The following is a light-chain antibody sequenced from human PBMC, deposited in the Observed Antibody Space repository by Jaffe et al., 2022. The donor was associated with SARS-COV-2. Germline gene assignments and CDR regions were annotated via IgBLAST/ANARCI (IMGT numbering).Light chain of an antibody. Sequence: QSVVTQPPSASGTPGQRVSISCSGSSSNIGSNTVDWYQQLPGTAPKVLIYSNNRRPSGVPDRFSGSKSGTSASLAISGLQSEDEADYYCTTWDDSLNGWVFGGGTKLTVL. J-gene: IGLJ3*02. CDR3: TTWDDSLNGWV. V-gene: IGLV1-44*01. CDR1: SSNIGSNT. CDR2: SNN.